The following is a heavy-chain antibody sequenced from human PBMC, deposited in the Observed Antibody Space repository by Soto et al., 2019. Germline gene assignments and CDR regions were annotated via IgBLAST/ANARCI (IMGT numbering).Heavy chain of an antibody. D-gene: IGHD4-17*01. CDR3: ARDPYGDNLFDY. CDR1: GYTLTSYY. V-gene: IGHV1-46*01. Sequence: ASVKVSCKASGYTLTSYYMHWVRQAPGQGLEWMGIINPSGGSTSYAQKFQGRVTMTRDTSTSTVYMELSSLRSEDTAVYYCARDPYGDNLFDYWGQGTLVTVSS. J-gene: IGHJ4*02. CDR2: INPSGGST.